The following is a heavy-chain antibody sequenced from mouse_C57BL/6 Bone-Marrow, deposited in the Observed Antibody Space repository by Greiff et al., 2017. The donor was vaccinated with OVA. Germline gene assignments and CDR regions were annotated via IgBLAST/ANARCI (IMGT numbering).Heavy chain of an antibody. Sequence: QVQLQQPGAELVKPGASVKLSCKASGYTFTSYWMQWVKQRPGQGLEWIGEIDPSDSYTNYNQKFKGKATLTVDTSSSTAYMQLSSLTSEDSAVYYGARSGGGGGRQYFDYWGQGTTLTVSS. CDR2: IDPSDSYT. D-gene: IGHD1-1*02. CDR1: GYTFTSYW. J-gene: IGHJ2*01. V-gene: IGHV1-50*01. CDR3: ARSGGGGGRQYFDY.